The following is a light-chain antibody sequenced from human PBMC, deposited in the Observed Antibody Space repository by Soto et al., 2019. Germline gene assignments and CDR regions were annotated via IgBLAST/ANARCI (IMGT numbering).Light chain of an antibody. Sequence: QSVLTQPPSASGTPGQRVTISCSGSSSNIGSNSVNWYQQLPGTAPKLLIHSTNQRPSGVPDRVSGSKSGTSASLAISGLQSEDEADYYCAAWDDSLNVVMFGGGTKVTVL. V-gene: IGLV1-44*01. CDR1: SSNIGSNS. J-gene: IGLJ3*02. CDR2: STN. CDR3: AAWDDSLNVVM.